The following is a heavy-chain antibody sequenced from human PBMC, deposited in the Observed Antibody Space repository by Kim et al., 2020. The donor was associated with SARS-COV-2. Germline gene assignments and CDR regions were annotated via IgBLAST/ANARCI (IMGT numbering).Heavy chain of an antibody. CDR3: ATGEVGTAV. CDR2: INTDGSNT. V-gene: IGHV3-74*01. D-gene: IGHD1-26*01. CDR1: GFTFSNYW. J-gene: IGHJ6*01. Sequence: GGSLRLSCAASGFTFSNYWMHWVRQAPGKGLVWVSRINTDGSNTNYADSVKGRFTISRDNAKNTLYLQMNSLRAEDTAVYYCATGEVGTAVWGQGTTVT.